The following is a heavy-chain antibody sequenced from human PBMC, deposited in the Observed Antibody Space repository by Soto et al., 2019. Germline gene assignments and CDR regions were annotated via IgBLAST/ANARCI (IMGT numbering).Heavy chain of an antibody. V-gene: IGHV5-51*01. J-gene: IGHJ5*02. CDR3: ARHGMTYYYDSSGYSPNWFDP. CDR2: IYPGDSDT. Sequence: GESLKISWKGSGYSFTSYWIGWVRQMPGKGLEWMGIIYPGDSDTRYSPSFQGQVTISADKSISTAYLQWSSLKASDTAMYYCARHGMTYYYDSSGYSPNWFDPWGQGTLVTVSS. D-gene: IGHD3-22*01. CDR1: GYSFTSYW.